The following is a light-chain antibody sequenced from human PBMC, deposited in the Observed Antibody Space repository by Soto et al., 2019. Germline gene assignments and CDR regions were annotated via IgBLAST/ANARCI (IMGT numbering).Light chain of an antibody. CDR1: QSLSSR. V-gene: IGKV1-5*01. CDR3: QQYNNFWT. Sequence: DIQMTQSPSTLSASVGARDTITCRASQSLSSRLAWYQQKPGKAPELLIYDASSLKSGVPSRFSGSESGTEFTLTISSLQPDDFATYYCQQYNNFWTFGQGTKVDIK. CDR2: DAS. J-gene: IGKJ1*01.